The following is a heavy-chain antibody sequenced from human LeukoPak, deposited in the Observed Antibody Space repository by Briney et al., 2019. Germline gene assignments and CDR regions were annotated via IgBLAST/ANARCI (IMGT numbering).Heavy chain of an antibody. D-gene: IGHD6-13*01. Sequence: ASVKVSCKASGYTFTSYDVNWVRQATGQGLEWVGWMNPNSGNTGYAQKFQGRVTMTRNTSISTAYMELSSLRSEDTAVYYCARLGIGSSFDYYYYYMDVWGKGTTVTVSS. J-gene: IGHJ6*03. CDR1: GYTFTSYD. V-gene: IGHV1-8*01. CDR2: MNPNSGNT. CDR3: ARLGIGSSFDYYYYYMDV.